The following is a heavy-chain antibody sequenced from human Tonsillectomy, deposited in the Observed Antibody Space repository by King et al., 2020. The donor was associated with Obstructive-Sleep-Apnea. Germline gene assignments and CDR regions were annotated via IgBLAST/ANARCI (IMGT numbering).Heavy chain of an antibody. Sequence: TLKESGPTLVKPTQTLTLTCTFSGFSLSTSGVGVGWIRQPPGKALEWLALIYWDDEKRYSPSLKSRLTITKDTSKNQVVLTMTNMHPVDTATYSCAHRPPLAYYFDYWGQGTLVTVSS. CDR3: AHRPPLAYYFDY. CDR2: IYWDDEK. J-gene: IGHJ4*02. CDR1: GFSLSTSGVG. V-gene: IGHV2-5*02.